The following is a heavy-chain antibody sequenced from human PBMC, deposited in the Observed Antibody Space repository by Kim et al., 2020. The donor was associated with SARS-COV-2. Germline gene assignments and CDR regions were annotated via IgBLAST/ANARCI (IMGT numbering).Heavy chain of an antibody. CDR3: ARDLLLSGRIVVVVAATN. CDR2: ISSSSSTI. D-gene: IGHD2-15*01. V-gene: IGHV3-48*02. CDR1: GFTFSSYS. J-gene: IGHJ4*02. Sequence: GGSLRLSCAASGFTFSSYSMNWVRQAPGKGLEWVSNISSSSSTIYYADSVKGRFTISRDNAKNSLYLQMNSLRDEDTAVYYCARDLLLSGRIVVVVAATNWGQGTLVTVSS.